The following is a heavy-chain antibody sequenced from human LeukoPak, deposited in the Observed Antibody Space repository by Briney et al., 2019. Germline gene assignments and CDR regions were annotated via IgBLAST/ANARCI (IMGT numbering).Heavy chain of an antibody. CDR2: ISTSSSYI. Sequence: GGSLRLSCAASGFTFDDYAMHWVRQAPGKGLEWVSSISTSSSYIYYADSVRGRFTISRDNAKNSLYLQMNSLRAEDTAVYYCAKGVNTLVRGVDYYYYYMDVWGKGTTVTISS. V-gene: IGHV3-21*04. CDR3: AKGVNTLVRGVDYYYYYMDV. J-gene: IGHJ6*03. CDR1: GFTFDDYA. D-gene: IGHD3-10*01.